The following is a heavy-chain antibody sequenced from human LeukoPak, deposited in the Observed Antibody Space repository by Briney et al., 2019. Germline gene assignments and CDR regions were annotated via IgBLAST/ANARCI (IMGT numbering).Heavy chain of an antibody. V-gene: IGHV4-59*01. CDR3: ARDTVVVGAWFDP. Sequence: SETLSLTCTVSGGSISSYYWSWIRRPPGKGLEWIGYIYYTGSTKYNPSLKSRVTISVDTSKNQVSLKLSSVTAADTALYYCARDTVVVGAWFDPWGQGTLVTVSS. CDR1: GGSISSYY. CDR2: IYYTGST. D-gene: IGHD2-15*01. J-gene: IGHJ5*02.